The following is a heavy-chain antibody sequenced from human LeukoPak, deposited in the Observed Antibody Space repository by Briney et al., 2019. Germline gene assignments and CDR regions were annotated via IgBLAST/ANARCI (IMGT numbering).Heavy chain of an antibody. V-gene: IGHV4-59*08. J-gene: IGHJ1*01. D-gene: IGHD3-10*01. CDR2: IYYSGST. Sequence: SETLSLTCTVSGGSISSYYWSWIRQPPGKGLEWIGYIYYSGSTNYNPSLKSRVTISVDTSKNQFSLKLSSVTAADTAVYYCASPFTVVRGVIGLFQHWGQGTLVTVSS. CDR1: GGSISSYY. CDR3: ASPFTVVRGVIGLFQH.